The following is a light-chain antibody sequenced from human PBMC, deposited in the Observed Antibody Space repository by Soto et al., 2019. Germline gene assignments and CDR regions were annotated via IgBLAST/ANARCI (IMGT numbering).Light chain of an antibody. CDR3: QQYDDWPHT. J-gene: IGKJ1*01. Sequence: EIVMTQSPVTLSLSPGERATLSCRASQSVGSNLARYRQKPGQAPRLVIYRASITATGMPARFSGSGSGTEFTLAISILQSEDFAVYYCQQYDDWPHTFGQGTKVEIK. CDR1: QSVGSN. V-gene: IGKV3D-15*03. CDR2: RAS.